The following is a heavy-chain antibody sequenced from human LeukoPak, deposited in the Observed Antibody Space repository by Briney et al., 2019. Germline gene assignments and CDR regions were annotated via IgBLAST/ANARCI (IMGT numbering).Heavy chain of an antibody. J-gene: IGHJ4*02. Sequence: GGSQTLPCAASEFLFCRYWVTWPRQAPGKGLEWVANIHPDGSAKYYVDSLRGRFTIYRDNAKNSLYLQMNSLRAEDTAVYYCARALESGNSDAGYWGQGTLVTVSS. CDR1: EFLFCRYW. CDR2: IHPDGSAK. D-gene: IGHD4-23*01. CDR3: ARALESGNSDAGY. V-gene: IGHV3-7*04.